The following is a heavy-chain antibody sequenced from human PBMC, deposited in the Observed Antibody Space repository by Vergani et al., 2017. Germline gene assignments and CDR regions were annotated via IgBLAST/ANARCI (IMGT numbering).Heavy chain of an antibody. Sequence: EVQLVESGGGLVQPGGSLRLSCAASGFTFSSYAMHWVRQAPGKGLEYVSAISSNGGSTYYADSVKGRFTISRDNSKNTLYLQMGSLRAEDMAVYYCARDRLWDYYYYYMDVWGKGTTVTVSS. CDR2: ISSNGGST. V-gene: IGHV3-64*07. D-gene: IGHD1-26*01. J-gene: IGHJ6*03. CDR1: GFTFSSYA. CDR3: ARDRLWDYYYYYMDV.